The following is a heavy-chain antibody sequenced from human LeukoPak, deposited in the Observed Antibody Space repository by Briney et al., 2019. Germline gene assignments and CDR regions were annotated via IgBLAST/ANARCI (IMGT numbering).Heavy chain of an antibody. CDR1: GFTFSSHG. D-gene: IGHD5-18*01. CDR2: IYSGGST. CDR3: ARRGYSYGYNYFDY. J-gene: IGHJ4*02. Sequence: GGSLRLSCAASGFTFSSHGMHWVRQSPGKGLEWVSVIYSGGSTYYADSVKGRFTISRDNSKNTLYLQMNSLRAEDTAVYYCARRGYSYGYNYFDYWGQGTLVTVSS. V-gene: IGHV3-NL1*01.